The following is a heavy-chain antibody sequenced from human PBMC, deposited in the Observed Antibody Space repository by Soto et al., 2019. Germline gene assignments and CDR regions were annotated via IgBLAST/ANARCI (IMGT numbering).Heavy chain of an antibody. CDR3: ASQQGYCTNGVGYTWWYFDY. V-gene: IGHV4-39*01. D-gene: IGHD2-8*01. J-gene: IGHJ4*02. Sequence: SETLSLTCTVSGGSISSSSYYWVWIRQPPGKGLEWIGSIYYSGSTYYNPSLKSRVTISVDTSKNQFSLKLSSVTAADTAVYYCASQQGYCTNGVGYTWWYFDYWGQGTLVTVSS. CDR2: IYYSGST. CDR1: GGSISSSSYY.